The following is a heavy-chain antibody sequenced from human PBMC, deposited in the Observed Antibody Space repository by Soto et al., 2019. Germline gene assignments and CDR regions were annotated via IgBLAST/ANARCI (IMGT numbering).Heavy chain of an antibody. CDR2: ISYDGSNK. V-gene: IGHV3-30-3*01. CDR1: GFTFSSYA. CDR3: ARETQWLNWFDP. Sequence: GESLKISCAASGFTFSSYAMHWVRQAPGKGLEWVAVISYDGSNKYYADSVKGRFTISRDNAKNSLYLQMNSLRAEDTAVYYCARETQWLNWFDPWGQGTLVTVSS. D-gene: IGHD6-19*01. J-gene: IGHJ5*02.